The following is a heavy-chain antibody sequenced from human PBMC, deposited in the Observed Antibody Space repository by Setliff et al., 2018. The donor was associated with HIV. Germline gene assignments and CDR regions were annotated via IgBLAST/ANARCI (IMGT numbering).Heavy chain of an antibody. J-gene: IGHJ4*02. Sequence: SETLSLTCTVSGGSINTGSYYWGWIRQPPGKGLESIGTIYYSGSTYHKSSLKSRLTISVDTSKNQFSLKMSSVTAADAAVYYCARARGPEGYFDSWGQGTLVTVSS. V-gene: IGHV4-39*07. CDR3: ARARGPEGYFDS. CDR2: IYYSGST. CDR1: GGSINTGSYY. D-gene: IGHD3-10*01.